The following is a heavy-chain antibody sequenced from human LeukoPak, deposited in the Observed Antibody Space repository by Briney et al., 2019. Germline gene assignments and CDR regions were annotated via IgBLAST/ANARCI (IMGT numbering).Heavy chain of an antibody. CDR3: ARDRPNWGDAFDI. Sequence: SETLSLTCTVSGGSISSSSYYWGWIRQPPGKGLEWIGSIYYSGSTYYNPSLKSRVTISVDTSKNQFSLKLSSVTAADTAVYYCARDRPNWGDAFDIWGQGTMVTVSS. CDR1: GGSISSSSYY. D-gene: IGHD7-27*01. J-gene: IGHJ3*02. V-gene: IGHV4-39*02. CDR2: IYYSGST.